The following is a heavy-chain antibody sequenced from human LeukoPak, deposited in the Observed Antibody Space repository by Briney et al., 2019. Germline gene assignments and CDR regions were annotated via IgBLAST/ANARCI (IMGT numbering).Heavy chain of an antibody. V-gene: IGHV1-46*01. CDR1: GYTFTSYY. CDR3: ARDNTAAGPFDY. CDR2: INPSGGST. Sequence: ASVTVSCKASGYTFTSYYIHWVRQAPGQGLEWMGIINPSGGSTSYPQKFQDRVTMTRDTSTSTVYMELSSLGSEDTAVYYCARDNTAAGPFDYWGQGTLVTVSS. D-gene: IGHD6-13*01. J-gene: IGHJ4*02.